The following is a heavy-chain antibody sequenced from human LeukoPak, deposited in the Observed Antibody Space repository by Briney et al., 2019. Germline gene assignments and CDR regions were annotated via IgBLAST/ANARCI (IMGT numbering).Heavy chain of an antibody. CDR3: ARDQGIGAAGYDF. J-gene: IGHJ4*02. CDR1: GYRLTDVF. Sequence: GASVKVSCKVSGYRLTDVFIQWVRQAPGEGLEWVGDFDPEEGKKLYARKFQGRVTTTEDTSTDIAYMELHSLTSEDAAVYYCARDQGIGAAGYDFWGQGTLVTVSS. V-gene: IGHV1-24*01. CDR2: FDPEEGKK. D-gene: IGHD6-13*01.